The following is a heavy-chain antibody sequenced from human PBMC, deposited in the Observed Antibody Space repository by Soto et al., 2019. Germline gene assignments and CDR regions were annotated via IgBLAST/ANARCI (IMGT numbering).Heavy chain of an antibody. Sequence: ASVKVSCKASGYTFTGYYMHWVRQAPGQGLEWMGWINPNSGGTKYAQKFQGWVTMTRDTSISTAYMELSRLKSDDTAVYYCARDAHGRGTATSENPLDYWGQGTLVTVSS. J-gene: IGHJ4*02. V-gene: IGHV1-2*04. CDR2: INPNSGGT. CDR3: ARDAHGRGTATSENPLDY. D-gene: IGHD2-15*01. CDR1: GYTFTGYY.